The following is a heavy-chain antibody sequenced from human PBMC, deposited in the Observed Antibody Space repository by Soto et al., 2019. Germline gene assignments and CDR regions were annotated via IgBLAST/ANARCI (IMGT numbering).Heavy chain of an antibody. CDR2: INPGNGNT. J-gene: IGHJ4*02. Sequence: ASVKVSCKASGYIFTSLAMHWVRQAPGQRLEWMGWINPGNGNTKYSQSFQGRVTITRDTSASTAYMELSSLRPEDTAVYFCARDLDAYNSTGYWGQGTLVTVSS. D-gene: IGHD1-1*01. V-gene: IGHV1-3*01. CDR1: GYIFTSLA. CDR3: ARDLDAYNSTGY.